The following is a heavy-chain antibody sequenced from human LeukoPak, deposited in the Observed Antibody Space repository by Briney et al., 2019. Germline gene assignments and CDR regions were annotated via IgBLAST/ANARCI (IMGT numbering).Heavy chain of an antibody. J-gene: IGHJ4*02. CDR1: GGSISSSSYY. V-gene: IGHV4-39*07. D-gene: IGHD5-24*01. Sequence: SETLSLTCTVSGGSISSSSYYWGWIRQPPGKGLEWIGSIYYSGSTYYNPSLKSRVTISVDTSKNQFSLKLSSVTAADTAVYYCARLGGYNSGFDYWGQGTLVTVSS. CDR2: IYYSGST. CDR3: ARLGGYNSGFDY.